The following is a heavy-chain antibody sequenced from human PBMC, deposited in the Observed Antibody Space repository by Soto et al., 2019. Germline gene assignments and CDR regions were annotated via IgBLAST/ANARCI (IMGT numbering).Heavy chain of an antibody. CDR2: IYAGTIT. J-gene: IGHJ4*02. CDR1: GITVSSYY. V-gene: IGHV3-53*01. CDR3: ARIPYDNSGTIFDY. D-gene: IGHD3-22*01. Sequence: GGSLRLSCAVSGITVSSYYMSWVRQAAGKGLEWVSVIYAGTITYYADSVKGRFTIYRDNSKNTLNLEMNSLRVEDTAVYYCARIPYDNSGTIFDYWGQGTLVTV.